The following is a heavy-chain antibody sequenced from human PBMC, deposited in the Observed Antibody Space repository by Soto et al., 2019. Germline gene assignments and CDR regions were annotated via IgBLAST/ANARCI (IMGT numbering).Heavy chain of an antibody. D-gene: IGHD6-6*01. V-gene: IGHV4-4*07. J-gene: IGHJ4*02. CDR3: ARAYSSSAEFDY. Sequence: QVQLQESGPGLVKPSETLSLTCTVSGGSISRYYWSWIRQPAGKGLEWIGLIYTSGCTNYNPSRESRVTVSVERSKNQCPLKLSAVNAADTDVYWWARAYSSSAEFDYWGQGTLVTVSS. CDR1: GGSISRYY. CDR2: IYTSGCT.